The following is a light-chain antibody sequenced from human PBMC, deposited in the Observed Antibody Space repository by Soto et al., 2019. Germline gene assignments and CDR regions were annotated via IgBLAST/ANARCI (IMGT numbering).Light chain of an antibody. Sequence: QSVLTQPPSASGTPGQRVTISCSGSSSNIGSNTVNWYQQLPGTAPKLLIHANNQRPSGVPDRFSGSKSGTSASLAISWLQSEDEGDYYCAAWDASLGGFYVFGSGTKVTVL. CDR3: AAWDASLGGFYV. J-gene: IGLJ1*01. CDR1: SSNIGSNT. V-gene: IGLV1-44*01. CDR2: ANN.